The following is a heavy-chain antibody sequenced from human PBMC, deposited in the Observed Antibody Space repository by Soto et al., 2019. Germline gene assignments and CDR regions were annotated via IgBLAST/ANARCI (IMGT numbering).Heavy chain of an antibody. CDR1: GGSISSGGYY. CDR3: ERDREAADGSDWFDP. CDR2: IYYSGST. D-gene: IGHD6-13*01. Sequence: SETLSLTCTVSGGSISSGGYYWSWIRQHPGKGLEWIGYIYYSGSTYYNPSLKSRVTISVDTSKNQFSLKLSSVTAADTAVYYCERDREAADGSDWFDPWGQGTLVTVSS. J-gene: IGHJ5*02. V-gene: IGHV4-31*03.